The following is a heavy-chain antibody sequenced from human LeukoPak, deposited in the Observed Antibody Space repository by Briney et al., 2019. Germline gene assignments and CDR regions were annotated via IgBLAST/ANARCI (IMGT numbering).Heavy chain of an antibody. CDR1: GFTVSSNY. J-gene: IGHJ4*02. CDR3: ARTPRRIPTAKYYFDS. CDR2: ITSSSGTI. V-gene: IGHV3-48*01. Sequence: GGSLRLSCAASGFTVSSNYMSWVRQAPGKGLEWISYITSSSGTIYYADSVKGRFTISRDNARNSLFLQMNSLRADDTAVYYCARTPRRIPTAKYYFDSWGLGTLVTVSS. D-gene: IGHD2-21*02.